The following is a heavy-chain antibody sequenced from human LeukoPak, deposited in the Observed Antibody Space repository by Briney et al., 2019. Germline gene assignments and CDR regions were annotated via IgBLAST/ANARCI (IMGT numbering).Heavy chain of an antibody. CDR3: ARHFRPLYYYDSSGYYPPGDY. V-gene: IGHV4-39*01. Sequence: SETLSLTCTVSGGSISSSSYYWGWIRQPPGKGLEWIGSIYYSGSTYYNPSLKSRVTISVDTSKNQFSLKLSSVTAADTAVYYCARHFRPLYYYDSSGYYPPGDYWGQGTLVTVSS. J-gene: IGHJ4*02. CDR2: IYYSGST. D-gene: IGHD3-22*01. CDR1: GGSISSSSYY.